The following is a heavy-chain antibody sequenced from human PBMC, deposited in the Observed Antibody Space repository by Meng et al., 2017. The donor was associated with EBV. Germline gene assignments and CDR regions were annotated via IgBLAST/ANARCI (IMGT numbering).Heavy chain of an antibody. D-gene: IGHD3-10*01. V-gene: IGHV4-61*01. CDR1: AASVTSGTYH. Sequence: QRCGPGWWKPTTAVSVTVTVYAASVTSGTYHWSWIRQSPGKGLEWIGYIYVTGTTIYNPSLKSRVSIFLETSKNLFSLKLNTVTTADTAVYYCAKSRSSTPGVVDYWGQGTLVTVSS. CDR2: IYVTGTT. CDR3: AKSRSSTPGVVDY. J-gene: IGHJ4*02.